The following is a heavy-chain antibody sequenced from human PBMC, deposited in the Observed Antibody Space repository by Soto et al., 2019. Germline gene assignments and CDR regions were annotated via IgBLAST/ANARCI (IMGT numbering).Heavy chain of an antibody. V-gene: IGHV1-18*01. D-gene: IGHD4-17*01. CDR1: GYTFTSYG. CDR3: ARDTPYFRDYGVGWFDP. Sequence: QVQLVQSGAEVKKPGASVKVSCKASGYTFTSYGISWVRQAPGQGLEWMGWISAYNGNTNYAQKLQGRVTMTTDTTTSKAYKEVRSLRSDGTAVYYCARDTPYFRDYGVGWFDPWGQGTLVTVSS. CDR2: ISAYNGNT. J-gene: IGHJ5*02.